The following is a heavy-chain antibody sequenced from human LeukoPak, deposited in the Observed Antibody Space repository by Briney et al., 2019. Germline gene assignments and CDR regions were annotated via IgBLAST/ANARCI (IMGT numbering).Heavy chain of an antibody. V-gene: IGHV1-24*01. CDR1: GYTLTELS. Sequence: ASVKVSCKVSGYTLTELSMHWVRQAPGKGLEWMGGFDPEDGETIYARKFQGRVTMTEDTSTDTAYMELSSLRSEDTAVYYCARDSSYYDYQGYWGQGTLVTVSS. CDR3: ARDSSYYDYQGY. D-gene: IGHD3-22*01. CDR2: FDPEDGET. J-gene: IGHJ4*02.